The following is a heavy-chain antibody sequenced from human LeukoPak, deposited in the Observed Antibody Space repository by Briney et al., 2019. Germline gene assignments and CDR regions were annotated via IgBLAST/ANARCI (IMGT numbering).Heavy chain of an antibody. V-gene: IGHV4-34*01. Sequence: SETLSLTCAVYGGSFSGYYWSWIRQPPGKGLEWIGEINHSGRTNYNPSLKSRVTISVDTSKNQFSLKLSSVTAADTAVYYCAARYYDFWSGYYTGDYWGQGTLVTVSS. D-gene: IGHD3-3*01. CDR3: AARYYDFWSGYYTGDY. J-gene: IGHJ4*02. CDR1: GGSFSGYY. CDR2: INHSGRT.